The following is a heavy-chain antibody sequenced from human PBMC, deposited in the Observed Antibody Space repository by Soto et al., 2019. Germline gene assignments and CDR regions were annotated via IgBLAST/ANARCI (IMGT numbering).Heavy chain of an antibody. CDR2: INPSGGST. Sequence: ASVKVSCKASGYTFTSYYMHWVRQAPGQGLELMGIINPSGGSTSYAQKFQGRVTMTRDTSTSTVYMELSSLRSEDTAVYYCASLPPDSSGSQGGAFDIWGQGTMVTVSS. CDR1: GYTFTSYY. J-gene: IGHJ3*02. D-gene: IGHD3-22*01. CDR3: ASLPPDSSGSQGGAFDI. V-gene: IGHV1-46*03.